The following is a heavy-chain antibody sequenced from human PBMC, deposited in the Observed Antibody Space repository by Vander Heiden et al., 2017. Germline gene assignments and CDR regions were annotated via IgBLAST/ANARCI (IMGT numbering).Heavy chain of an antibody. CDR1: GDSVSSNSAA. CDR3: ASGLAAGFDY. Sequence: QVQLQQSGPGLVKPSQTLPLTCGISGDSVSSNSAAWNWIRQSPSRGLEWLGRTYYRSNWHHDYAISVRSRITINPDTSKNQLSLHLNSVTPEDTAIYYCASGLAAGFDYWGQGTLVTVSS. D-gene: IGHD6-13*01. J-gene: IGHJ4*02. V-gene: IGHV6-1*01. CDR2: TYYRSNWHH.